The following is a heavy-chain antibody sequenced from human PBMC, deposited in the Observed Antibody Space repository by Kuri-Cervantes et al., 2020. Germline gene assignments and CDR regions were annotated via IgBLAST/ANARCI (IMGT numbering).Heavy chain of an antibody. CDR3: ARVSLDWQSSTYYLSYFDY. V-gene: IGHV1-2*04. J-gene: IGHJ4*02. CDR1: GYTFTGYY. CDR2: INPNSGGT. D-gene: IGHD3-22*01. Sequence: ASVKVSCKASGYTFTGYYMHWVRQAPGQGLEWMGWINPNSGGTNYAQKFQGWVTMTRDTSTNTAYMELRSLRSDDTAVYYCARVSLDWQSSTYYLSYFDYWGQGTLVTVSS.